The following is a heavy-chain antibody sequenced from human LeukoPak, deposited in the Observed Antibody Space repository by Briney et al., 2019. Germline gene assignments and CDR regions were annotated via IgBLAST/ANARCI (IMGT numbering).Heavy chain of an antibody. CDR2: IYHSGST. CDR1: GGSISSYY. CDR3: ARPYYDFWSGYYQGYYYYMDV. Sequence: SETLSLTCTVPGGSISSYYWSWIRQPPGKGLEWIGSIYHSGSTYYNPSLKSRVTISVDTSKNQFSLKLSSVTAADTAVYYCARPYYDFWSGYYQGYYYYMDVWGKGTTVTVSS. D-gene: IGHD3-3*01. J-gene: IGHJ6*03. V-gene: IGHV4-59*08.